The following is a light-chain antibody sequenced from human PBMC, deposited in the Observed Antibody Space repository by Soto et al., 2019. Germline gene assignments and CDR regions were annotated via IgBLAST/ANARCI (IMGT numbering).Light chain of an antibody. Sequence: QSVLTQPASVSGSPGQSITISCTGTSSDVGGYNYVSWYQQQPGKAPKLMIYDVGNRPSGVSNRFSGSKSGNTASLTISGLQAEDEADYSCSSYTSSSTWVFGGGTKLTVL. CDR1: SSDVGGYNY. CDR2: DVG. CDR3: SSYTSSSTWV. V-gene: IGLV2-14*01. J-gene: IGLJ3*02.